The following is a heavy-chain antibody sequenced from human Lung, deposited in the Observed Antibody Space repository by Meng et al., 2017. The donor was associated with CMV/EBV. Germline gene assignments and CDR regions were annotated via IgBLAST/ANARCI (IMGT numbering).Heavy chain of an antibody. V-gene: IGHV4-31*03. J-gene: IGHJ6*02. CDR2: IYYSGST. D-gene: IGHD6-13*01. Sequence: SETLSLXCTVSGGSISSGGYYWSWIRQHPGKGLEWIGYIYYSGSTYYNPSLKSRVTISVDTSKNQFSLKLSSVTAADTAVYYCARGQDSSWNYGMDVWGQGTTVXVSS. CDR1: GGSISSGGYY. CDR3: ARGQDSSWNYGMDV.